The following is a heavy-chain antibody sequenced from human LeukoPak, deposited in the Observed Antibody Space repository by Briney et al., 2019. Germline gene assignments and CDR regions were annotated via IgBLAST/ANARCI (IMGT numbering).Heavy chain of an antibody. CDR2: INPSGGST. CDR3: ARVSYHYYDSSGYYYGY. CDR1: GYTFTSYY. J-gene: IGHJ4*02. D-gene: IGHD3-22*01. V-gene: IGHV1-46*01. Sequence: ASVKVSCKASGYTFTSYYMHWVRQAPGQGLEWMGIINPSGGSTSYAQKFQGRVTMTRDTSTSTDYMELSSLRSEDTAVYYCARVSYHYYDSSGYYYGYWGQGTLVTVSS.